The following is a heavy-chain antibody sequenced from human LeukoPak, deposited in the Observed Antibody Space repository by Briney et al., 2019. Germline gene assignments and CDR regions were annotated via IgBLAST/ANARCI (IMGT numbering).Heavy chain of an antibody. CDR3: ARDSDTYSYGYRFDP. V-gene: IGHV1-18*01. CDR1: GYTFAIYG. D-gene: IGHD5-18*01. Sequence: WASVKASCKASGYTFAIYGITWVRQAPGQGLEWMGWISAYNGNTNYAQKLQGRVTMTTDTSTSTAYMELRSLRSDDTAVYYCARDSDTYSYGYRFDPWGQGTLVTVSS. J-gene: IGHJ5*02. CDR2: ISAYNGNT.